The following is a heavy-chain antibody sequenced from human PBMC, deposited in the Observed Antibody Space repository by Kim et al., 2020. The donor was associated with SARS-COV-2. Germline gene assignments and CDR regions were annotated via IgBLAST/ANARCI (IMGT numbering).Heavy chain of an antibody. J-gene: IGHJ6*02. CDR3: ARHMRSGYLYYGMDD. Sequence: GESLKISCKGSGYSFTSYWISWVRQMPGKGLEWMGIIYPSDSDTSYSPSFQGQVTISADKSISTAYLQWSSLKASDTAMYYCARHMRSGYLYYGMDDWGQGTPVTVSS. CDR2: IYPSDSDT. V-gene: IGHV5-51*01. D-gene: IGHD3-3*01. CDR1: GYSFTSYW.